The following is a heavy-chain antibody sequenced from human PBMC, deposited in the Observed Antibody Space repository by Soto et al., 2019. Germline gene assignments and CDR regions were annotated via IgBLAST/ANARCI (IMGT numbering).Heavy chain of an antibody. CDR2: IYYSGST. D-gene: IGHD3-22*01. J-gene: IGHJ4*02. CDR1: GGSISSYY. CDR3: ARVPDSSGYYYDY. Sequence: SETLSLTCTVSGGSISSYYWSWIRQPPGKGLEGIGYIYYSGSTNYNPSLKSRVTLSVDTSKNQFSLKLSSVTAADTAVYYCARVPDSSGYYYDYWGQGTLVTVSS. V-gene: IGHV4-59*01.